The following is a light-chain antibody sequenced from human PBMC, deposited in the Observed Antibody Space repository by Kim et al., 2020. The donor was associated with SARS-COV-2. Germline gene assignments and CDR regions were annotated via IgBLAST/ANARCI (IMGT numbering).Light chain of an antibody. CDR1: SRDVGGYNY. J-gene: IGLJ1*01. V-gene: IGLV2-14*04. CDR2: DVN. CDR3: SSYTSSISYV. Sequence: QSITISCTGTSRDVGGYNYVSWYQQYPCKAPKLIIFDVNERPSGVSSRFSGSKSGNTASLTISGLQAEDEADYHCSSYTSSISYVFGTGTKVTVL.